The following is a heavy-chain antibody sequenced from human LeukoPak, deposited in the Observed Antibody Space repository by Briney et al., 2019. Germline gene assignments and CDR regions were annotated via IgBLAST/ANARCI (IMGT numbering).Heavy chain of an antibody. Sequence: SETLSLTCTVSGGSITSYYWSWIRQPPGKALEWIGYIHYSGTTNYNPSLKSRVTISVDTSKDQFSLKLNSVTAADTAVYYCARRAGSGWYFDYWGQGTLVTVSS. CDR1: GGSITSYY. CDR3: ARRAGSGWYFDY. CDR2: IHYSGTT. D-gene: IGHD6-19*01. J-gene: IGHJ4*02. V-gene: IGHV4-59*08.